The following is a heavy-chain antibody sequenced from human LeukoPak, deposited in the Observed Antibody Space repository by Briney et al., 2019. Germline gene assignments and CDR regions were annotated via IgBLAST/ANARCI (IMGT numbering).Heavy chain of an antibody. CDR3: ARGPSRGLVTKDRRAFDI. CDR1: GGSISSGDYY. Sequence: PSETLSLTCTVSGGSISSGDYYWSWIRQPPGKGLEWIGYIYYSGSTYYNPSLKSRVTISVDTSKNQFSLKLSSVTAADTAVYYCARGPSRGLVTKDRRAFDIWGQGTMVTVSS. D-gene: IGHD2-21*02. CDR2: IYYSGST. J-gene: IGHJ3*02. V-gene: IGHV4-30-4*01.